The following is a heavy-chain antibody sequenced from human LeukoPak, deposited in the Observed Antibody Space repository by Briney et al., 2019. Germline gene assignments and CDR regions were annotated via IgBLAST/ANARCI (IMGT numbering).Heavy chain of an antibody. J-gene: IGHJ6*03. V-gene: IGHV1-8*03. CDR3: ARGRYYGSGGSYYYYMDV. Sequence: ASVKVSCKASGYTFTSYDINWVRQATGQGLEWMGWMNPNSGNTGYAQKFQGRVTITRNTSISTAYMELGSLRSEDTAVYYCARGRYYGSGGSYYYYMDVWGKGTTVTVSS. CDR2: MNPNSGNT. CDR1: GYTFTSYD. D-gene: IGHD3-10*01.